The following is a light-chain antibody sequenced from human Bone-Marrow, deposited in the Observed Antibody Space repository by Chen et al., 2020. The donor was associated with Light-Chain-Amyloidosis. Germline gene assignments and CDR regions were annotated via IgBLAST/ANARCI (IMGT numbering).Light chain of an antibody. Sequence: DIQMTQSPSALSASVGDRVTITCRASQPIDTFLNWYQQRPGKAPKLLIYAASSLQSGVPSRFSGSGSGTEFSLTINTLQPEDFATYFCQQSYITPRTFGQGTTVEI. CDR1: QPIDTF. CDR2: AAS. CDR3: QQSYITPRT. J-gene: IGKJ1*01. V-gene: IGKV1-39*01.